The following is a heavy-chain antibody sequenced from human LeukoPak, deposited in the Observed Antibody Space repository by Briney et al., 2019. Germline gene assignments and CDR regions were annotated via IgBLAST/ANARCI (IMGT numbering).Heavy chain of an antibody. Sequence: GGSLRLSCAASGFTFSSYSMNWVRQAPGKGLEWVSSISSSSSYIYYADSVKGRFTNSRDNAKNSLYLQMNSLRAEDTAVYYCARGTGTPGWFDPWGQGTLVTVSS. CDR1: GFTFSSYS. V-gene: IGHV3-21*01. CDR3: ARGTGTPGWFDP. D-gene: IGHD2-8*02. CDR2: ISSSSSYI. J-gene: IGHJ5*02.